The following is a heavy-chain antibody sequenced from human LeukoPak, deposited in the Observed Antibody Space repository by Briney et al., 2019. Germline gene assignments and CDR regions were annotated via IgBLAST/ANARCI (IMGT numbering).Heavy chain of an antibody. J-gene: IGHJ4*02. CDR3: ARQEMATIYFDY. CDR2: IYYSGST. Sequence: SETLSLTCTVSGGSISSYYWSWIRQPPGKGLEWIGYIYYSGSTNYNLSLKSRVTISVDTSKNQFSLKLSSVTAADTAVYYCARQEMATIYFDYWGQGTLVTVSS. V-gene: IGHV4-59*08. CDR1: GGSISSYY. D-gene: IGHD5-24*01.